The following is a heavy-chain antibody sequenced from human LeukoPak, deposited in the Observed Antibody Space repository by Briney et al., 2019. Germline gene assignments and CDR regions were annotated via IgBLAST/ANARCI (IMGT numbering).Heavy chain of an antibody. J-gene: IGHJ4*02. V-gene: IGHV1-18*04. Sequence: ASVKVSCKASGYTFTSYGISCVRQAPGQGLEWMGWISAYNGNTNYAQKLQGRVTMTTDTSTSTAYMELRSLRSDDTAVYYGARGGIYCSGGSCYSEPLPLDYWGQGTLVTVSS. CDR1: GYTFTSYG. D-gene: IGHD2-15*01. CDR3: ARGGIYCSGGSCYSEPLPLDY. CDR2: ISAYNGNT.